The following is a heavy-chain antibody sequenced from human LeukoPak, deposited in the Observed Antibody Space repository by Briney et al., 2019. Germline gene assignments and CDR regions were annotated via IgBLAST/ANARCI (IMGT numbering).Heavy chain of an antibody. D-gene: IGHD6-19*01. CDR1: GRTFSSYA. J-gene: IGHJ5*02. Sequence: ASVKVSCKASGRTFSSYAISWVRQAPGQGLEWMGGIIPIFGTANYAQKFQGRVTITADESTSTAYMELSSLRSEDTAVYYCAREMAVAGTDSGWFDPWGQGTLVTVSS. V-gene: IGHV1-69*01. CDR2: IIPIFGTA. CDR3: AREMAVAGTDSGWFDP.